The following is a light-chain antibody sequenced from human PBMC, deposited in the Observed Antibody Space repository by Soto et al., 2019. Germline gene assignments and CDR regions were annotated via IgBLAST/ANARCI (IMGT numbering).Light chain of an antibody. CDR1: QDIRTS. V-gene: IGKV1-33*01. J-gene: IGKJ3*01. CDR3: QQYDNLPPFT. CDR2: GAS. Sequence: DIQMTQSPSSLSASVGARVSITCQASQDIRTSLSWFQQKPGRAPKLLIYGASNLETGVPSRFRGSGSGADFTFNISSLQPEDIATYYCQQYDNLPPFTFGPGTQVDIK.